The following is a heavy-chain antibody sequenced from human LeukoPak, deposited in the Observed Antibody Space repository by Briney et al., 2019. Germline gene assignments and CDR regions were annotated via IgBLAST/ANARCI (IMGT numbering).Heavy chain of an antibody. J-gene: IGHJ6*02. Sequence: PSETLSLTCTVSGGSISIGDYYWSWIRQPQGKGLEWVGYIYYSGSTYYNPSLKSRVTISVDTSKNQFSLKLRSVSAADTAVYYCDREHDVPLGGMDVWGQGTTDSVSS. D-gene: IGHD1-1*01. CDR2: IYYSGST. CDR1: GGSISIGDYY. CDR3: DREHDVPLGGMDV. V-gene: IGHV4-30-4*01.